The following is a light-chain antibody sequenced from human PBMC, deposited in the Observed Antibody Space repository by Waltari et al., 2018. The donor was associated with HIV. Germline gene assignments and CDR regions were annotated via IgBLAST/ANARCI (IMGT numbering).Light chain of an antibody. CDR3: QQYFNTPYT. J-gene: IGKJ2*01. CDR1: QTLFYSSNNRNY. CDR2: CAS. V-gene: IGKV4-1*01. Sequence: DIVMTQSPDSLTVSLGERATINCKSNQTLFYSSNNRNYLAWYQQKPRQPPKLLSYCASSRESGVPERFIGSGSVTNFSLTITSLQAEDVAIYYCQQYFNTPYTFGRGTKVEI.